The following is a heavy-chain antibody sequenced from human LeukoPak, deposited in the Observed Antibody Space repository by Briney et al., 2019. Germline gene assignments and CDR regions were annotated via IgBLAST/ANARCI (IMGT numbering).Heavy chain of an antibody. CDR1: GGSISSYY. V-gene: IGHV4-59*12. CDR3: ARDRRYCSSTSCYTAPGAFDI. CDR2: IYYSGST. Sequence: PSETPSLTCTVSGGSISSYYWSWIRQPPGKGLEWIGYIYYSGSTNYNPSLKSRVTISVDTSKNQFSLKLSSVTAADTAVYYCARDRRYCSSTSCYTAPGAFDIWGQGTMVTVSS. D-gene: IGHD2-2*02. J-gene: IGHJ3*02.